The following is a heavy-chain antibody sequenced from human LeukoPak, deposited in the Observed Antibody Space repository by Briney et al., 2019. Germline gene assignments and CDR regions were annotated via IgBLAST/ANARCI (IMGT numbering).Heavy chain of an antibody. CDR3: AREKVNTAMVTSPRKYYYYMDV. J-gene: IGHJ6*03. CDR1: GYSISSGYY. CDR2: IYHSGST. V-gene: IGHV4-38-2*02. D-gene: IGHD5-18*01. Sequence: SETLSLTCTVSGYSISSGYYWGWIRQPPGKGLEWIGSIYHSGSTYYNPSLKSRVTISVDTSKNQISLKLSSVTAADTAVYYCAREKVNTAMVTSPRKYYYYMDVWGKGTTVTVSS.